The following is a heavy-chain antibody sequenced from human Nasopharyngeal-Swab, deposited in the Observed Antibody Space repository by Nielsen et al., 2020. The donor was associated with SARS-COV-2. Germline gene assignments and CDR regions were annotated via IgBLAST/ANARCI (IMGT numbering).Heavy chain of an antibody. CDR3: ARSPEATVTHLWFDP. V-gene: IGHV4-39*07. J-gene: IGHJ5*02. CDR2: IYYSGST. D-gene: IGHD4-17*01. Sequence: SETLSLTCTVSGGSISSSSYSWGWIRQPPGKGLEWIGSIYYSGSTYYNPSLKSRVTISVDTSKNQFSLKLSSVTAADTAVYYCARSPEATVTHLWFDPWGQGTLVTVSS. CDR1: GGSISSSSYS.